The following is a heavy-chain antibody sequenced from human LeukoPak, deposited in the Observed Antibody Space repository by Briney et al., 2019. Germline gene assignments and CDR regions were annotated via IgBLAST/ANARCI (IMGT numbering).Heavy chain of an antibody. CDR3: AKEISLWGTAMVGRDAFDI. CDR1: GFTLSTYD. J-gene: IGHJ3*02. CDR2: IDIPGNT. Sequence: GGSLRLSCAASGFTLSTYDMHWVRQPPGKGLEWVSGIDIPGNTYYPDSVKGRFTMSRESAKNSLYLQMSSLRAEDTAVYYCAKEISLWGTAMVGRDAFDIWGQGTMVTVSS. D-gene: IGHD5-18*01. V-gene: IGHV3-13*01.